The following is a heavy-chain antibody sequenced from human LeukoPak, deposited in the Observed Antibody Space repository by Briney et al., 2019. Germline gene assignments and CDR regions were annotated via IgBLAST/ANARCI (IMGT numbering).Heavy chain of an antibody. CDR1: GFTFSTYW. CDR2: FNTDRSRT. D-gene: IGHD3-3*01. Sequence: GESLRLSCAASGFTFSTYWMHWLRQPPGKGLVWVSRFNTDRSRTNCADSVKGRFIISRDSVKSILYLQMNSLRAEDTGVYYCARAVWSGYEYYMDVWGKGTTVIVSS. J-gene: IGHJ6*03. V-gene: IGHV3-74*01. CDR3: ARAVWSGYEYYMDV.